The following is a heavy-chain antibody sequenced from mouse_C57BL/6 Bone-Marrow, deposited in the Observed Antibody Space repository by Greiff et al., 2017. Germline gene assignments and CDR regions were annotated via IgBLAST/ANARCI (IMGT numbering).Heavy chain of an antibody. D-gene: IGHD2-12*01. CDR2: IHPSDSGT. CDR3: AMTFSVSPIAMDY. CDR1: DYTFPSYW. J-gene: IGHJ4*01. V-gene: IGHV1-74*01. Sequence: QVQLQQPGAELVKPGASVKVSCKASDYTFPSYWMPWVKQRPGQGLEWIGRIHPSDSGTNYHQTFKGKATLPVDKSSSTAYLQLSSLTSEDSAVYYCAMTFSVSPIAMDYWGRGTSATVSS.